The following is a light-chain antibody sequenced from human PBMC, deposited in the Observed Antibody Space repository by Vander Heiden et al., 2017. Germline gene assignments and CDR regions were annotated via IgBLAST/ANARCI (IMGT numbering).Light chain of an antibody. V-gene: IGKV1-12*01. CDR3: QRPNNFPWT. CDR1: QDLANS. J-gene: IGKJ1*01. CDR2: STS. Sequence: DIHLTQSPSSVSASIGDRVTITCRATQDLANSLAWYQQRPGKPPRLLIYSTSTLHSGVPSRFSGSGSGTDFTLTISGLQPEDFATYYCQRPNNFPWTFGPGTKVDVK.